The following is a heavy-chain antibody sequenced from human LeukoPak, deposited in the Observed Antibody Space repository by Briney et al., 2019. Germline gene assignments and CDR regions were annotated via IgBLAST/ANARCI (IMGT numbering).Heavy chain of an antibody. J-gene: IGHJ4*02. CDR3: ARDLYSSGPFDY. CDR1: GFTFSSYS. D-gene: IGHD6-19*01. CDR2: ISSSSSYI. Sequence: GRSLRLSCAAPGFTFSSYSMNWVRQAPGKGLEWVSSISSSSSYIYYADSVKGRFTISRDNAKNSLYLQMNSLRAEDTAVYYCARDLYSSGPFDYWGQGTLVTVSS. V-gene: IGHV3-21*01.